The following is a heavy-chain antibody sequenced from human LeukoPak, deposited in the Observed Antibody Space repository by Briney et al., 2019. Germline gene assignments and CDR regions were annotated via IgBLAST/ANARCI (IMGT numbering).Heavy chain of an antibody. V-gene: IGHV4-59*08. Sequence: SETLSLTCTVSGASINSYYWSWIRQPPGKGLEWIGYIYYSGSTNNNPSLKSRVTISLDTSKNQFSLKLSSVTAADTAVYYCARHRLSGYYDTGGHYNFNYWGQGTLVTVSS. CDR2: IYYSGST. J-gene: IGHJ4*02. CDR1: GASINSYY. CDR3: ARHRLSGYYDTGGHYNFNY. D-gene: IGHD3-22*01.